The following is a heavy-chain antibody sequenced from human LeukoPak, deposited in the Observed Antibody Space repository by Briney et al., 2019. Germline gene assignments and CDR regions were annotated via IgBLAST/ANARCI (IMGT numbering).Heavy chain of an antibody. V-gene: IGHV4-30-4*01. CDR3: ASKRRQAYYFDY. CDR2: IYDSGST. J-gene: IGHJ4*02. CDR1: GASIRSGDYY. Sequence: SETLSLTCTVSGASIRSGDYYWSWIRQPPGKGLEWIGYIYDSGSTYYNPSLKSRTTISLDTSKNQFSLKLSSVTAADTAMYYCASKRRQAYYFDYWGQGTLVTVSS.